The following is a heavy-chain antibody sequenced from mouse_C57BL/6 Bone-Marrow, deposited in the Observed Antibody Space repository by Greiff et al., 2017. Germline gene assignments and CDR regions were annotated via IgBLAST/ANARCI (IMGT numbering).Heavy chain of an antibody. D-gene: IGHD1-1*01. CDR3: TGHYYGSSYWYFDV. V-gene: IGHV14-4*01. J-gene: IGHJ1*03. Sequence: VQLQESGAELVRPGASVKLSCTASGFNIKDDYMHWVKPRPEQGLEWIGWIDPENGDTEYASKFQGKATITADTSSNTAYLQLSSLTSEDTAVYYCTGHYYGSSYWYFDVWGTGTTVTVSS. CDR1: GFNIKDDY. CDR2: IDPENGDT.